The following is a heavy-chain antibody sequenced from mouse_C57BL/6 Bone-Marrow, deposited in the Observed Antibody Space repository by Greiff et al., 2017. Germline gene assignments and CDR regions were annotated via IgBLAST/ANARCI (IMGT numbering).Heavy chain of an antibody. V-gene: IGHV1-76*01. CDR2: IYPGSGNT. CDR1: GYTFTDYY. J-gene: IGHJ3*01. D-gene: IGHD2-3*01. Sequence: VQLQQSGAELVRPGASVKLSCKASGYTFTDYYINWVKQRPGQGLEWIARIYPGSGNTYYNEKFKGKATLTAEKSSSTAYMQLSSLTSEDSAVYFCARDYDGYYPLAYWGQGTLVTVSA. CDR3: ARDYDGYYPLAY.